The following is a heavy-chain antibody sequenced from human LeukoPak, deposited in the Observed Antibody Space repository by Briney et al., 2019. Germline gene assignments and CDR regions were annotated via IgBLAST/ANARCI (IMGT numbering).Heavy chain of an antibody. D-gene: IGHD3-10*01. J-gene: IGHJ4*02. CDR1: GFTFSSYS. Sequence: GGSLRLSCAASGFTFSSYSMNWVRQAPGKGLEWVSYISTGSSIINYADSVKGRFTISRDNAKNSLYLQMNSLRAEDTAVYYCVRDRHYIGNREVRFPYWGQGALVTVSS. V-gene: IGHV3-48*01. CDR3: VRDRHYIGNREVRFPY. CDR2: ISTGSSII.